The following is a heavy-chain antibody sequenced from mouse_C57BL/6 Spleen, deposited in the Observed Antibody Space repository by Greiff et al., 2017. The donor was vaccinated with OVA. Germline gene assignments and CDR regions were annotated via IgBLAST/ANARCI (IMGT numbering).Heavy chain of an antibody. CDR2: IHPTSGCT. J-gene: IGHJ2*01. D-gene: IGHD2-2*01. CDR1: GYTFTSYW. Sequence: QVQLQQPGAELVKPGASVKLSCKASGYTFTSYWMHWVKQRPGQGLEWIGMIHPTSGCTHYNEKFKSKATLPVDKSSSTAYMQLSSRTSEDSAVYYSARGGGIYGYDGGPGFDYWGQGTTLTVSS. V-gene: IGHV1-64*01. CDR3: ARGGGIYGYDGGPGFDY.